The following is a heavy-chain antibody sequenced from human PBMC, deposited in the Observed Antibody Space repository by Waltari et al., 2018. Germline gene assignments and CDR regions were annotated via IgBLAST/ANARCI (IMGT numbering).Heavy chain of an antibody. CDR2: IYYSGST. J-gene: IGHJ3*02. Sequence: QVQLQESGPGLVKPSETLSLTCTVSGGPISSYYWSWFRRPPGKGLEWIGYIYYSGSTNYNPSLKSRVTISVDTSKNQFSLKLSSVTAADTAVYYCAREGTTVTTGAFDIWGQGTMVTVSS. CDR1: GGPISSYY. CDR3: AREGTTVTTGAFDI. V-gene: IGHV4-59*01. D-gene: IGHD4-17*01.